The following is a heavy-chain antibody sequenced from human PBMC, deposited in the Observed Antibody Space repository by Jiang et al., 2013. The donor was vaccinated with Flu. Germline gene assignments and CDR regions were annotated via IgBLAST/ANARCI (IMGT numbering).Heavy chain of an antibody. J-gene: IGHJ4*02. V-gene: IGHV4-39*07. Sequence: PGLVKPSETLSLTCTVSGGSISSGSYYWGWIRQPPGKGLEWIGSIYYSGSTYHNPSLKSRVTISVDTSKNQFSLKLSSVTAADTAFYYCARQPNFHFDSWGQGTLVTVSS. CDR3: ARQPNFHFDS. CDR1: GGSISSGSYY. CDR2: IYYSGST.